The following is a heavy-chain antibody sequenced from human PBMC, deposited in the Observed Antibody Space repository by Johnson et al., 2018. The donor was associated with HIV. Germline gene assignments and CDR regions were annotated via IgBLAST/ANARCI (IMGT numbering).Heavy chain of an antibody. V-gene: IGHV3-20*04. CDR1: GFTFNDFD. CDR2: INCNGATT. D-gene: IGHD3-22*01. J-gene: IGHJ3*02. CDR3: ARDVKYYDTSGYHSDAFDI. Sequence: VQLVESGGSVERPGGSLRLSCVGSGFTFNDFDMSWVRQAPGKGLEWVPGINCNGATTVYADSVQGRFTISRDNAKKSLYLQVNSLRGEDTALYYCARDVKYYDTSGYHSDAFDIWGQGTLVIVSS.